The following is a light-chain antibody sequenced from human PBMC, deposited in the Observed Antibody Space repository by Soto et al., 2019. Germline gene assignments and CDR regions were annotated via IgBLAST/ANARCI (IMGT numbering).Light chain of an antibody. CDR2: GAS. CDR1: QGISNY. CDR3: TQLKSYVT. Sequence: IQLTQSPSSLSASVGDRVTITCRASQGISNYLAWYQQKPGKTPRLLIYGASTLQSGVPSRFSGSGSGTDFALNISSLQPEDFETYYCTQLKSYVTFGPGKRLENK. J-gene: IGKJ5*01. V-gene: IGKV1-9*01.